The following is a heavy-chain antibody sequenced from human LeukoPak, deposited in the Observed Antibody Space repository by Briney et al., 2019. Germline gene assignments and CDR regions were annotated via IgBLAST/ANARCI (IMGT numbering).Heavy chain of an antibody. CDR1: GFTVSSNY. CDR3: AREGRYSSGWYYFDY. CDR2: IYSGGST. Sequence: GGSLRLSCAASGFTVSSNYMSWVRQAPGKGLEWVSVIYSGGSTYYADSVKGRFTISRDNSKNTLYLQMNSLRAEDTAVYYCAREGRYSSGWYYFDYWGQGTLVTVSS. D-gene: IGHD6-19*01. J-gene: IGHJ4*02. V-gene: IGHV3-53*01.